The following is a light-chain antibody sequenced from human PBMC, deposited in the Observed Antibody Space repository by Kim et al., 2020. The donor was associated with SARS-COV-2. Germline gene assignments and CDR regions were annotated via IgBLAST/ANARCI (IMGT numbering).Light chain of an antibody. V-gene: IGKV1-33*01. CDR3: QQYDNHPFT. Sequence: DIQMTQSPSSLSASVGNRVNITCQASQDISNYLNWYQQKPGKAPKLLIYDASNLETGVPSRFSGSGSGTDFTFTISSLQPEDIATYYCQQYDNHPFTFGPGTKVDIK. J-gene: IGKJ3*01. CDR1: QDISNY. CDR2: DAS.